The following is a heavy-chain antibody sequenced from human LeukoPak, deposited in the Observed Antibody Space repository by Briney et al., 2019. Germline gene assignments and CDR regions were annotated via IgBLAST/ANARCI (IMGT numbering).Heavy chain of an antibody. V-gene: IGHV4-59*01. J-gene: IGHJ6*03. CDR2: IYYSGST. CDR3: ARSSEGRYYYDSSGFSYYYYYMDV. D-gene: IGHD3-22*01. Sequence: SETLSLTCTVSGGSISSYYWSWIRQPPGKGLEWIGYIYYSGSTYYNPSLRSRVTISEDTSKNQFSLKLSSVTAADTAVYYCARSSEGRYYYDSSGFSYYYYYMDVWGKGTTVTISS. CDR1: GGSISSYY.